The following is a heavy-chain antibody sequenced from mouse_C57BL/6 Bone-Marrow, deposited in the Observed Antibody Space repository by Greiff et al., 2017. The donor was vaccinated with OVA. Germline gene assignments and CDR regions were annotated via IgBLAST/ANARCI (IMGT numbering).Heavy chain of an antibody. CDR1: GYTFTDYY. CDR2: IGPGSGST. J-gene: IGHJ3*01. Sequence: QVQLQQSGAELVKPGASVKISCKASGYTFTDYYINWVKQRPGQGLEWIGQIGPGSGSTYYNEKFKGKATLTADKSSSTAYMQLSSLTSEDSAVYFCANLHIYYYGSGAYWGQGTLVTVSA. V-gene: IGHV1-77*01. D-gene: IGHD1-1*01. CDR3: ANLHIYYYGSGAY.